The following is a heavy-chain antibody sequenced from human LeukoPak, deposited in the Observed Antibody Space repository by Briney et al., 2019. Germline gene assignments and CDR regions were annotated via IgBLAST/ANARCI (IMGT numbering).Heavy chain of an antibody. Sequence: ASVKVSCTASGYTFTSYAMNWVRQAPGQGLEWMGWINTNTGNPTYVQGFTGRFVFSLDTSVSTAYLQISSLKAEDTAVYYCARDILTGYYYYGMDVWGQGTTVTVSS. V-gene: IGHV7-4-1*02. CDR1: GYTFTSYA. J-gene: IGHJ6*02. CDR2: INTNTGNP. CDR3: ARDILTGYYYYGMDV. D-gene: IGHD3-9*01.